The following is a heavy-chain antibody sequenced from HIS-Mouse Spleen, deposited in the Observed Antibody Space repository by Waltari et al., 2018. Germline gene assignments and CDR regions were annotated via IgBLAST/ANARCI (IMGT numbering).Heavy chain of an antibody. J-gene: IGHJ2*01. CDR3: AREIPYSSSWYDWYFDL. CDR2: IYYSGGT. V-gene: IGHV4-39*07. CDR1: GGSISSRSYY. D-gene: IGHD6-13*01. Sequence: QLQLQESGPGLVKPSETLSLTCTVSGGSISSRSYYWGWIRQPPGEGLEWIGRIYYSGGTYYNPSLKSRVTISVGTSKTQFSLKLSSVTAADTAVYYCAREIPYSSSWYDWYFDLWGRGTLVTVSS.